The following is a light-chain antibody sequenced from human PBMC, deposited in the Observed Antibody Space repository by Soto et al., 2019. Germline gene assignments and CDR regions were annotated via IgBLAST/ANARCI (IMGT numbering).Light chain of an antibody. CDR1: QDISNY. J-gene: IGKJ3*01. V-gene: IGKV1-33*01. CDR3: QQYDNLPLFT. Sequence: DIPMTQSPSSLSASAGDRVTITCQASQDISNYLNWYQQKPGKAPKLLIYDASNLETGVPSRFSGSGSGTDFTFTISSLQPEDIATYYCQQYDNLPLFTFGPGTKVDIK. CDR2: DAS.